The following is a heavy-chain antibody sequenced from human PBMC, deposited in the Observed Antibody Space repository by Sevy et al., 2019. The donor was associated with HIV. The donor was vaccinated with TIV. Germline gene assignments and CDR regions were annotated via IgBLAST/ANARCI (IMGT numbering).Heavy chain of an antibody. CDR2: INWFGTII. CDR1: GFNFNDYA. CDR3: AKDLAEGGTLNFYYYGMDF. Sequence: SLRLSCIASGFNFNDYAMHWVRQVPGKGLEGVSGINWFGTIIGYGDSVKGRFTVSRDNARKSVYLEMNSLSPEDTAVYYCAKDLAEGGTLNFYYYGMDFWGQGTTVIVSS. V-gene: IGHV3-9*01. D-gene: IGHD3-16*01. J-gene: IGHJ6*02.